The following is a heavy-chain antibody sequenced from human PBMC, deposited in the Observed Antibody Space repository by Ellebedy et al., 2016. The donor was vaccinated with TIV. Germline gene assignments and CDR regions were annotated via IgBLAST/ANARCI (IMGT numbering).Heavy chain of an antibody. CDR1: GGSFSGHS. V-gene: IGHV4-34*01. Sequence: SETLSLTCAVYGGSFSGHSWSWIRQPPGKGLEWIGEINHRGSTSYNRSLRSRVTISIDTSKYQLSLRLSAVTAADTAVYYCARGNFQDVDLDHWYFDLWGRGTLVPVSS. J-gene: IGHJ2*01. CDR3: ARGNFQDVDLDHWYFDL. D-gene: IGHD1-20*01. CDR2: INHRGST.